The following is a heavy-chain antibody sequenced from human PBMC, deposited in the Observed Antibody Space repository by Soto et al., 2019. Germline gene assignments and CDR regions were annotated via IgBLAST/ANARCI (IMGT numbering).Heavy chain of an antibody. CDR2: ISYDGSNK. D-gene: IGHD2-15*01. CDR3: AKVAVVADAFDY. Sequence: GGSLRLSCAASGFTFSSYGMHWVRQAPGKGLEWVAVISYDGSNKYYADSVKGRFTISRDNSKNTLYLQMNSLRAEDTAVYYCAKVAVVADAFDYWGQGTLVTVSS. J-gene: IGHJ4*02. CDR1: GFTFSSYG. V-gene: IGHV3-30*18.